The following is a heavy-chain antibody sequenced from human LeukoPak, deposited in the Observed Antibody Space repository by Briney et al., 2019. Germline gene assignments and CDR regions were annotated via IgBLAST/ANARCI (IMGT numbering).Heavy chain of an antibody. CDR3: ARSYRYCSGDSCYSDWLDP. CDR1: GGSISSYY. V-gene: IGHV4-59*01. D-gene: IGHD2-15*01. Sequence: SETLSLTCTVSGGSISSYYWSWIRQPPGKGLEWIGYIYYSGSTNYNPSLKSRVTISVDTSKNQFSLKLSSGTAADMAVYYCARSYRYCSGDSCYSDWLDPWGQGTLVTVSS. CDR2: IYYSGST. J-gene: IGHJ5*02.